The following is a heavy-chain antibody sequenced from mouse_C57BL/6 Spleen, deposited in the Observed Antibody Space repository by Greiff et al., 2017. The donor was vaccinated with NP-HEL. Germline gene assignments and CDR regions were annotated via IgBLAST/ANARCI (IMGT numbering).Heavy chain of an antibody. D-gene: IGHD1-1*01. Sequence: QVQLQQPGAELVMPGASVKLSCKASGYTFTSYWMHWVKQRPGQGLEWIGEIDPSDSYTNYNQKFKGKSTLTVDKSSSTAYMQLSSLTSEDSAVYYCARRDYYGFDYWGQGTTLTVSS. CDR3: ARRDYYGFDY. J-gene: IGHJ2*01. V-gene: IGHV1-69*01. CDR2: IDPSDSYT. CDR1: GYTFTSYW.